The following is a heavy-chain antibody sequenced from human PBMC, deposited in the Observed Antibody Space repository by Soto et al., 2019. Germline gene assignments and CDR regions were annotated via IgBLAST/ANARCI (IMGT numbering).Heavy chain of an antibody. CDR3: AREGAVAGSQDF. CDR2: IWYDGSKK. Sequence: GGSLRLSCAASGFIFSDYGIHWVRQAPGKGLEWVALIWYDGSKKYYADSVKGRFTVSRDNINSTLYLEMNSLRVEDSAVYYCAREGAVAGSQDFWGQGTPVTVSS. D-gene: IGHD6-19*01. V-gene: IGHV3-33*01. CDR1: GFIFSDYG. J-gene: IGHJ4*02.